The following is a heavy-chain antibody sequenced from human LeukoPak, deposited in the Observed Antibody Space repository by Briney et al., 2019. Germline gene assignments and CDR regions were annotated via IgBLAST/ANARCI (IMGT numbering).Heavy chain of an antibody. CDR2: ISWNSANI. J-gene: IGHJ5*02. CDR1: GFNFDDYA. CDR3: ATVAGSSLSRNYFDP. D-gene: IGHD6-6*01. Sequence: GRSLRLSCAASGFNFDDYAMHWARQPPGKGREWVSGISWNSANIGYADSVKGRFTISRDNAKNSLYLQMNSLRDEDSAFYYCATVAGSSLSRNYFDPWGQGTLVTVSS. V-gene: IGHV3-9*01.